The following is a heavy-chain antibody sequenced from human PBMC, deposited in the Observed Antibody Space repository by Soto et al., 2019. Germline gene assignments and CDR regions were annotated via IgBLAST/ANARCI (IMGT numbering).Heavy chain of an antibody. V-gene: IGHV4-39*01. Sequence: QLQLQESGPGLVKPSETLSLTCTVSGGSISSSSYFWGWIRQPPGKGLEWIGSIYPSGSTYYNPSLKSRVTVSVDPSKNQFSLKLSSVIAADTAVYYCARHPSDFGFDPWGQGTLVTVSS. J-gene: IGHJ5*02. D-gene: IGHD2-21*02. CDR3: ARHPSDFGFDP. CDR2: IYPSGST. CDR1: GGSISSSSYF.